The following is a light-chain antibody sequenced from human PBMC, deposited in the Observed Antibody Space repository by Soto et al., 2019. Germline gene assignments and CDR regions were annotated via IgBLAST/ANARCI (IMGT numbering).Light chain of an antibody. CDR2: GAS. J-gene: IGKJ1*01. CDR1: KIIYNTY. Sequence: EIVLTQSPGHPSLSPGERAALSCRTGKIIYNTYLTWYQQKPGQVPRVLIHGASTRATGIPYRFSGSGSGTDFTLTISRLEPEDSAVYYCQQYGSSPRTFGQGTKVEIK. CDR3: QQYGSSPRT. V-gene: IGKV3-20*01.